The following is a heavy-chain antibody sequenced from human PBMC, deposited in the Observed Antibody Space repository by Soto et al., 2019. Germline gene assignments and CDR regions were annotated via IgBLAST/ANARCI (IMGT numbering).Heavy chain of an antibody. CDR3: ARGGSKGDIVVVVAATPFDY. V-gene: IGHV3-23*01. CDR2: ISGSGGST. J-gene: IGHJ4*02. CDR1: GFTFSSYA. Sequence: EVQLLESGGGLVQPGGSLRLSCAASGFTFSSYAMSWVRQAPGKGLEWVSAISGSGGSTYYADSVKGRFTISRDNSKNTLYLQMNSLRAEDTAVYYCARGGSKGDIVVVVAATPFDYWGQGTLVTVSS. D-gene: IGHD2-15*01.